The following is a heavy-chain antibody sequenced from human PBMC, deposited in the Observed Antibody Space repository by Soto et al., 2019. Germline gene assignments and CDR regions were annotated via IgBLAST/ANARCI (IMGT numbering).Heavy chain of an antibody. J-gene: IGHJ5*01. D-gene: IGHD2-8*01. CDR2: TYYRSKWYH. CDR3: ARLIGDSGLDS. CDR1: GESVSTNSAT. Sequence: QVLLQQSGPGLVKPSQTLSLTCAISGESVSTNSATWDWIRQSPSRGLEWLGRTYYRSKWYHDSPVSVKGRITINADTSHNQPSLQLTSVTPDDTAVYYCARLIGDSGLDSWGQGTLVTVSS. V-gene: IGHV6-1*01.